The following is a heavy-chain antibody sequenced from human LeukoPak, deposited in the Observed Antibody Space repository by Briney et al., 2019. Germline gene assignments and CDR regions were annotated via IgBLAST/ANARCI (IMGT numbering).Heavy chain of an antibody. Sequence: GSSVKVSCKASGGTFSSYAISWVRQAPGQGLEWMGGIIPIFGTANYAQKFQGRVTITADESTSTAYMELSSLRSEDTAVYYCARVDCSGGSCYSGNGMDVWGKGTTVTVSS. CDR2: IIPIFGTA. CDR3: ARVDCSGGSCYSGNGMDV. CDR1: GGTFSSYA. D-gene: IGHD2-15*01. V-gene: IGHV1-69*01. J-gene: IGHJ6*04.